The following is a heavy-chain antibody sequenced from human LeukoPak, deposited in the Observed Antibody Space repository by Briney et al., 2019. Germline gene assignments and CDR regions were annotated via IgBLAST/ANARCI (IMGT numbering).Heavy chain of an antibody. CDR1: GFTFDDYG. Sequence: PGGSLRLSCAASGFTFDDYGMSWVRQAPGKGLEWVSGINWNGGSTGYADSVKGRFTISRDNAQNSLYLQMNSLRAEVTALYYCARDRGHYYDNSNDYWGQGTLVTVSS. V-gene: IGHV3-20*04. J-gene: IGHJ4*02. D-gene: IGHD3-22*01. CDR2: INWNGGST. CDR3: ARDRGHYYDNSNDY.